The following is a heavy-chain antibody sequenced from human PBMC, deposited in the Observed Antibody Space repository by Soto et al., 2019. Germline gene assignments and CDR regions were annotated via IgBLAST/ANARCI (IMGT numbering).Heavy chain of an antibody. CDR3: AMRGAAMVSYYFDF. V-gene: IGHV3-23*01. J-gene: IGHJ4*02. CDR1: GFSFSSFG. Sequence: GSLRLSCAASGFSFSSFGMSWVCQAPGKGLEWVSSLSGTGRSTYYADSVKGRFTISRDNSKNTVYLEMNSLRAEDTAIYYCAMRGAAMVSYYFDFWGQGTVVTVSS. D-gene: IGHD5-18*01. CDR2: LSGTGRST.